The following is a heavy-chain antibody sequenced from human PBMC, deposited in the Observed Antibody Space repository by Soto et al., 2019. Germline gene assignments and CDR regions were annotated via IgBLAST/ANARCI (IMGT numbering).Heavy chain of an antibody. V-gene: IGHV1-24*01. J-gene: IGHJ6*02. Sequence: ASVKVSCKVSGYTLTELSMHWVRQAPGKGLEWMGGFDPEDGETIYAQKFQGRVTMTEDTSTDTAYMELSSLRSEDTAVYYCATVLASSGSYYNGDYYYGMDVWGQGTTVTVSS. CDR2: FDPEDGET. D-gene: IGHD3-10*01. CDR1: GYTLTELS. CDR3: ATVLASSGSYYNGDYYYGMDV.